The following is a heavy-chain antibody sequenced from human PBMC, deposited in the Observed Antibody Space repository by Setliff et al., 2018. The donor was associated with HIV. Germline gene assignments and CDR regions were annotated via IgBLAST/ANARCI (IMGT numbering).Heavy chain of an antibody. V-gene: IGHV1-8*01. CDR2: LNPNSHNT. Sequence: GASVKVSCKPSEYSFTSYDINWVRQATGQGLEWMGWLNPNSHNTGYAQKFQGRVAMTWDTSTNTVYMDLSSLRSDDTALYFCARRVSYASSGYPLGYWGQGTLVTVSS. CDR3: ARRVSYASSGYPLGY. CDR1: EYSFTSYD. D-gene: IGHD3-22*01. J-gene: IGHJ4*02.